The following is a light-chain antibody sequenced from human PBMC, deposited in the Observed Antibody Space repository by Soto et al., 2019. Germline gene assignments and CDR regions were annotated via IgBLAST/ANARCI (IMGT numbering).Light chain of an antibody. CDR1: SSNIGAGFH. Sequence: QSVLTQPPSVSGAPGQRVTISCTGSSSNIGAGFHVHWYQQLPGTAPKLLIYGNTIRPSGVPDRFSGSTSGTSASLAITGLQADDEADYYCSSYTSSTDYVFGTGTKVTVL. V-gene: IGLV1-40*01. CDR3: SSYTSSTDYV. J-gene: IGLJ1*01. CDR2: GNT.